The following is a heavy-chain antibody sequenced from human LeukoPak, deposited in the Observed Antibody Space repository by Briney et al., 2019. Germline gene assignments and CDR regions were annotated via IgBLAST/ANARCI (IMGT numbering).Heavy chain of an antibody. CDR1: SGSLSGYY. J-gene: IGHJ6*03. CDR3: ARYISTSRNYYYYYYMDV. Sequence: SETLSLTCAVYSGSLSGYYWNWIRQPPGKGLEWIGYIYYSGSTNYNPSLKSRVTISVDTSKNQFSLKLNSVTAADTAVYYCARYISTSRNYYYYYYMDVWGKGTTVTVSS. V-gene: IGHV4-59*01. CDR2: IYYSGST. D-gene: IGHD2-2*01.